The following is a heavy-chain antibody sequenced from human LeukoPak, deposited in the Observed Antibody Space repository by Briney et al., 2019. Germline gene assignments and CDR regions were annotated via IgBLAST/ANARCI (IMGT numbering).Heavy chain of an antibody. CDR1: GFTFSSYS. V-gene: IGHV3-21*01. CDR2: IGGSSSFI. CDR3: ARGLGSSYGYWFDP. J-gene: IGHJ5*02. Sequence: GGSLRLSCAASGFTFSSYSMNGVRQAPGKGLGWVSCIGGSSSFIYYAHSVHGPSTISRDNAKNSLYMQMNGLRAEDTAVYYCARGLGSSYGYWFDPWGQGTLVTVSS. D-gene: IGHD5-18*01.